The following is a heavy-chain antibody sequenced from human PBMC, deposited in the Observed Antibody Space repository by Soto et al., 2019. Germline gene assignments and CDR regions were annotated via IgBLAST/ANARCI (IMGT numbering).Heavy chain of an antibody. CDR3: ARVSITIFGVDYYGMDV. D-gene: IGHD3-3*01. CDR2: IWYDGSNK. V-gene: IGHV3-33*01. J-gene: IGHJ6*02. CDR1: GFTFSSYG. Sequence: AGGSLRLSCAASGFTFSSYGMHWVRQAPGKGLEWVAVIWYDGSNKYYADSVKGRFTISRDNSKNTLYLQMNSLRAEDTAVYYCARVSITIFGVDYYGMDVWGQGTTVTVSS.